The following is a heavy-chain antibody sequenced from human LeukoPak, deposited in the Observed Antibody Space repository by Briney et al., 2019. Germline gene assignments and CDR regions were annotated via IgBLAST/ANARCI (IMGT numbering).Heavy chain of an antibody. V-gene: IGHV3-23*01. CDR3: AGHDYGSGN. J-gene: IGHJ1*01. D-gene: IGHD3-10*01. CDR2: ISASADRI. Sequence: GGSLRLSCAASGFTFSSDAMSWVRQAPGKGLEWVSTISASADRINYADSVRGRFIISRDNSKNTLYLQMNSLRAEDTAVYYCAGHDYGSGNWGQGTLVTVSS. CDR1: GFTFSSDA.